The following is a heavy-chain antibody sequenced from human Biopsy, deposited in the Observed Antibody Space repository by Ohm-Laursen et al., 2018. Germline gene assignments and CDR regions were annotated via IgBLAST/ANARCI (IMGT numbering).Heavy chain of an antibody. Sequence: VSSVKVSCKPSGYTFTAFSVHWLRQAPGQGLEWMGWINPKSGDADYPQNFQGRVSMTRDTSISTAYMDLSRLRSDDTAVYYCARGRGITVAGTLGFNFDYWGQGTLVTVSS. J-gene: IGHJ4*02. V-gene: IGHV1-2*02. CDR3: ARGRGITVAGTLGFNFDY. D-gene: IGHD6-19*01. CDR1: GYTFTAFS. CDR2: INPKSGDA.